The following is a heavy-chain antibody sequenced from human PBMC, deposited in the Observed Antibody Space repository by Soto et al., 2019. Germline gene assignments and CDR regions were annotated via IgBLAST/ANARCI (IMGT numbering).Heavy chain of an antibody. Sequence: GGSLRLCCAASGFTVCSYAMHWVRQAPGKGLEWVAVISYDGSNKYYADSVKGRFTISRDNSKNTLYLQMNSLRAEDTAVYYCARAHYDSSGYHDYWGQGTLVTVSS. V-gene: IGHV3-30-3*01. CDR3: ARAHYDSSGYHDY. CDR1: GFTVCSYA. CDR2: ISYDGSNK. D-gene: IGHD3-22*01. J-gene: IGHJ4*02.